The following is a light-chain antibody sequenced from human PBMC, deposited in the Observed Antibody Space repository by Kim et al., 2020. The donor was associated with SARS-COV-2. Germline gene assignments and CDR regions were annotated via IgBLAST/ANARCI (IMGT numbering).Light chain of an antibody. Sequence: PGQRVTISCSGSSSNIGSNPVNWYQQLPGAAPKLLISSNNQRPSGVPDRFSGSKSGTSASLAISGLQSEDEADYYCAAWDDSLNVVFGGGTQLTVL. J-gene: IGLJ2*01. CDR1: SSNIGSNP. CDR3: AAWDDSLNVV. V-gene: IGLV1-44*01. CDR2: SNN.